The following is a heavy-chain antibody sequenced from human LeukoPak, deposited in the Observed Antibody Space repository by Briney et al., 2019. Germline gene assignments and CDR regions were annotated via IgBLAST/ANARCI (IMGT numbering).Heavy chain of an antibody. CDR2: IYYSGST. CDR1: GGSISSGGYY. CDR3: ARVVVAAEYYFDY. V-gene: IGHV4-31*03. Sequence: SETLSLTCTVSGGSISSGGYYWSWIRQHPGKGLECIGYIYYSGSTYYNPSLKSRVTISVDTSKNQFSLKLSSVTAADTAVYYCARVVVAAEYYFDYWGQGTLVTVSS. J-gene: IGHJ4*02. D-gene: IGHD2-15*01.